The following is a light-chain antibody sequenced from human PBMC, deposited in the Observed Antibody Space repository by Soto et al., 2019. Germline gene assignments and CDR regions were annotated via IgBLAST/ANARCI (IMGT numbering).Light chain of an antibody. CDR3: QQYNSYSLT. CDR1: QALSNY. Sequence: EIQLTQSPSVLSASVGDTVTITCRASQALSNYLAWYQQKPGKAPDLLIYSSSTLQSGVPSRFSGSGSETEFSLTIRALQPEDFATYYCQQYNSYSLTFGQGTKVDI. J-gene: IGKJ1*01. CDR2: SSS. V-gene: IGKV1-9*01.